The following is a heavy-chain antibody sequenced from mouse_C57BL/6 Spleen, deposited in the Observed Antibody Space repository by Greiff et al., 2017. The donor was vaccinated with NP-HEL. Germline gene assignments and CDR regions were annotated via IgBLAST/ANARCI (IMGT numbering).Heavy chain of an antibody. V-gene: IGHV5-4*01. J-gene: IGHJ1*03. CDR3: ARGAMITTRYWYFDV. CDR2: ISDGGSYT. CDR1: GFTFSSYA. Sequence: EVQLVESGGGLVKPGGSLKLSCAASGFTFSSYAMSWVRQTPEKRLEWVATISDGGSYTYYPDNVKGRFTISRDNAKNNLYLQMSHLKSEDTAMYYCARGAMITTRYWYFDVWGTGTTVTVSS. D-gene: IGHD2-4*01.